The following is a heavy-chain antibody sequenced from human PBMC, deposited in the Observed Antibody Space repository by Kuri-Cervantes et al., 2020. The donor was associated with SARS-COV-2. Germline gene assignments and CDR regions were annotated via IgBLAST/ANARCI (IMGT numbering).Heavy chain of an antibody. Sequence: GESLKIPCAASRFTFNNYDLIWVRQAPGKGLEWVSSISTSGGDTNYADSLKGRFTISRDNSKHTLYLQMNSLRVEDTAVYYCASVSTMGVSLDWGQGTLVTVSS. CDR2: ISTSGGDT. D-gene: IGHD5-24*01. J-gene: IGHJ4*02. CDR1: RFTFNNYD. CDR3: ASVSTMGVSLD. V-gene: IGHV3-23*01.